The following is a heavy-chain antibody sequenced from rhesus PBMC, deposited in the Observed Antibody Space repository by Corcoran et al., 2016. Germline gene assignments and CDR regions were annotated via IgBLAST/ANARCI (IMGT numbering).Heavy chain of an antibody. D-gene: IGHD6-13*01. J-gene: IGHJ4*01. CDR3: ATPGYSSWSGCDY. V-gene: IGHV4-99*01. Sequence: QVQLQESGPGLVKPSETLSLTCAVSGYSISSGYYWGWIRQPPGKGLEYIGYISGRSRSTYTNPALKSRVTMSKDTAKNQFSLKLSSVTAAGTAVYYCATPGYSSWSGCDYWGQGVLVTVSS. CDR2: ISGRSRST. CDR1: GYSISSGYY.